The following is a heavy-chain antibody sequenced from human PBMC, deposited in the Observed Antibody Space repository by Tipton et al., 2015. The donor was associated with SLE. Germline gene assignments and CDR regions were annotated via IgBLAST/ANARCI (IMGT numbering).Heavy chain of an antibody. Sequence: TLSLTCTVSGGFLSSNYWSWIRQPPGKGLEWIGFIYYTGFSNSNPSLRSRVTLSVDTSKSQLSLKLSSVTAADTAVYYCARVYGSSYSHFDHWGQGTLVTVSS. J-gene: IGHJ4*02. CDR3: ARVYGSSYSHFDH. CDR1: GGFLSSNY. CDR2: IYYTGFS. D-gene: IGHD3-22*01. V-gene: IGHV4-59*13.